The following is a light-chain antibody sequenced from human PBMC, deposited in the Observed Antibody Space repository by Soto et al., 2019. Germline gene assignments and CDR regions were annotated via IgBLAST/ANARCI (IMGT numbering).Light chain of an antibody. CDR1: QSISTS. Sequence: DIQMTQSPSSLSASVGYRVTITCRASQSISTSLNWYQQKPGKAPTLIMSGASSLQSGVPPRFSDSGSGKDLTHTISSLQPEDSAAYYCQQSYRLPTVGEGNKVEIK. CDR3: QQSYRLPT. CDR2: GAS. J-gene: IGKJ4*01. V-gene: IGKV1-39*01.